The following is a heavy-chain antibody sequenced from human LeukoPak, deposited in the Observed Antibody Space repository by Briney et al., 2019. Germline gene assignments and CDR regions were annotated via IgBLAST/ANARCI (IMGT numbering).Heavy chain of an antibody. CDR1: GFTFSSYS. J-gene: IGHJ4*02. D-gene: IGHD3-10*01. CDR3: AKESERGPLGDY. Sequence: GGSLRLSCAASGFTFSSYSMNWVRQAPGKGLEWVSAISGSGGSTYYADSVKGRFTISRDNSKNTLYLQMNSLRAEDTAVYYCAKESERGPLGDYWGQGTLVTVSS. CDR2: ISGSGGST. V-gene: IGHV3-23*01.